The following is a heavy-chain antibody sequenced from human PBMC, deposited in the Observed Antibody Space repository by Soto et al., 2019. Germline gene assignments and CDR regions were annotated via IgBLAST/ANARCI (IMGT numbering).Heavy chain of an antibody. V-gene: IGHV3-48*01. J-gene: IGHJ4*02. CDR3: ARGIAAAGPKLDY. D-gene: IGHD6-13*01. Sequence: EVQLVESGGGLGQPGGSLRLSCAASGFTFSSYSMNWVRQAPGKGLEWVSYISSATTTIYYADSVKGRFTISRDNAKNSLYLQMNSLRADDTAVYYCARGIAAAGPKLDYWGQGTLVTVSS. CDR1: GFTFSSYS. CDR2: ISSATTTI.